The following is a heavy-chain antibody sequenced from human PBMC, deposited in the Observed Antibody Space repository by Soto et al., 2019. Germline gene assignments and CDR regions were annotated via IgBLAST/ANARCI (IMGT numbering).Heavy chain of an antibody. V-gene: IGHV4-4*07. D-gene: IGHD6-13*01. J-gene: IGHJ4*02. CDR3: ERESHFGSRWYW. CDR1: GGSISSYY. CDR2: IYTSGST. Sequence: SETLSLTCTVSGGSISSYYWSWIRQPAGKGLEWVGRIYTSGSTNYNPSLKSRVTMSVDTSKNQFSLKLSSVTAAETAVYYCERESHFGSRWYWWGQGTLVTVSS.